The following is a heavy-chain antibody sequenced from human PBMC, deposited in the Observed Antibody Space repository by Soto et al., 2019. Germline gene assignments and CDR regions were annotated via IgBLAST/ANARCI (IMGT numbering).Heavy chain of an antibody. CDR2: ISAYNGNT. D-gene: IGHD3-22*01. J-gene: IGHJ5*02. CDR1: GYTFTSYG. Sequence: ASVKVSCKASGYTFTSYGISWVRQAPGQGLEWMGWISAYNGNTNYAQKLQGRVTMTTDTSTSTAYMELRSLRSDDTAVYYCARRVSDSSGYYCGNVQKGFDPWGQGTLVTVSS. V-gene: IGHV1-18*01. CDR3: ARRVSDSSGYYCGNVQKGFDP.